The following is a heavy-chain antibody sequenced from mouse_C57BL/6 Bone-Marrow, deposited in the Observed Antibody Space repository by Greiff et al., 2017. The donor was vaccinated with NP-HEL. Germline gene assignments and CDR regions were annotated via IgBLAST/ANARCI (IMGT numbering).Heavy chain of an antibody. CDR3: AREGLYYSNYDWYFDV. Sequence: EVQLQQSGPVLVKPGASVKMSCKASGYTFTDYYMNWVKQSPGKSLEWIGVINPYNGGTSYNQKFKGKATLTVDKSSSTAYMELNSLTSEDSAVYYCAREGLYYSNYDWYFDVWGTGTTVTVSS. V-gene: IGHV1-19*01. D-gene: IGHD2-5*01. J-gene: IGHJ1*03. CDR2: INPYNGGT. CDR1: GYTFTDYY.